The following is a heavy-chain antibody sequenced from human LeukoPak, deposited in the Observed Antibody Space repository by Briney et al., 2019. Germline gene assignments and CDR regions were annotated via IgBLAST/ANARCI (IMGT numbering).Heavy chain of an antibody. CDR3: ATLAARPRLKPVNFDY. CDR2: IRYDGSNK. J-gene: IGHJ4*02. D-gene: IGHD6-6*01. V-gene: IGHV3-30*02. Sequence: SGGSLRLSCTVSGFTFSNFAMTWVRQAPGKGLEWVAFIRYDGSNKYYADSVKGRFTISRDNSKNTLYLQMNSLRAEDTAVYYCATLAARPRLKPVNFDYWGQGTLVTVSS. CDR1: GFTFSNFA.